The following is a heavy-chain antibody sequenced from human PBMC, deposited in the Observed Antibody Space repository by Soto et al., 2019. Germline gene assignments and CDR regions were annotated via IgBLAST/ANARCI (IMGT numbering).Heavy chain of an antibody. V-gene: IGHV4-4*02. CDR1: GGSISSSNW. J-gene: IGHJ4*02. CDR2: IYHSGST. Sequence: QVQLQESGPGLVKPSGTLSLTCAVSGGSISSSNWWNWVRQPPGKGLEWIGEIYHSGSTNYNPSLKSRATISVNKSKNQFSLKLSSVTAADTAVYYCARGGGYDVFDYWGQGTRVTVSS. CDR3: ARGGGYDVFDY. D-gene: IGHD5-12*01.